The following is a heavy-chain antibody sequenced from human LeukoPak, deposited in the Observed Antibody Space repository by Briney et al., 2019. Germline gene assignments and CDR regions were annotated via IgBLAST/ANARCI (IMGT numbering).Heavy chain of an antibody. CDR3: ARAGQPGGYSYDGQSRYYYYYYMDV. Sequence: GESLKISCKGSGYSFTRYWIGGVRQMPRKGLEWMGIIYPGDSDTRYSPSFQGQVTISADKSISTAYLQWSSLKASDTAMYYCARAGQPGGYSYDGQSRYYYYYYMDVWGKGTTVTVSS. V-gene: IGHV5-51*01. J-gene: IGHJ6*03. D-gene: IGHD5-18*01. CDR2: IYPGDSDT. CDR1: GYSFTRYW.